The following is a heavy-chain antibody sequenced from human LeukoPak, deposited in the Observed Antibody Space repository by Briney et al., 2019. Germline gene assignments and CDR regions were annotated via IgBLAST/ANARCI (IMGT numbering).Heavy chain of an antibody. V-gene: IGHV3-21*01. CDR1: GFTFSSYS. D-gene: IGHD3-16*02. CDR3: ASPHYDYVWGSYRSTLEYYMDV. Sequence: GGSLRLSCAASGFTFSSYSMSWVRQAPGKGLEWVSSISSSSSYIYYADSVKGRFTISRDNAKNSLYLQMNSLRAEDTAVYYCASPHYDYVWGSYRSTLEYYMDVWGKGTTVTISS. CDR2: ISSSSSYI. J-gene: IGHJ6*03.